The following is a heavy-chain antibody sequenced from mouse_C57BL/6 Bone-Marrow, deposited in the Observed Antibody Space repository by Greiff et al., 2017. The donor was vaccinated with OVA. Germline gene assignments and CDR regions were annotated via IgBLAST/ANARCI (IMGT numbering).Heavy chain of an antibody. V-gene: IGHV5-16*01. CDR3: ARAALWLRRRYCYAMDY. CDR2: INYDGSRT. J-gene: IGHJ4*01. CDR1: GFTFSDYY. Sequence: EVMLVESEGGLVQPGSSMTLSCTVSGFTFSDYYMAWVRQVPEKGLEWVANINYDGSRTYYLDSLTSRFIISSDNAMNILYQQMSSLKSEDTATYYCARAALWLRRRYCYAMDYWRRGTSVTVSS. D-gene: IGHD2-2*01.